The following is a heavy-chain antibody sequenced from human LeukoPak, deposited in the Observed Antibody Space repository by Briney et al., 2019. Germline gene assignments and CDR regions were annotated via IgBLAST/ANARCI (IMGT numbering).Heavy chain of an antibody. V-gene: IGHV4-39*01. CDR3: ARHGSTDYFDY. Sequence: SETLSLTCIVSGGSISSTTSYWGWIRQPPGKGLERIGRIYYSGSTFYNPSLKSRVTISVDTSKNQLSLRLSSVTAADTAVYYCARHGSTDYFDYWGQGTLVTVSS. CDR2: IYYSGST. D-gene: IGHD2-2*03. J-gene: IGHJ4*02. CDR1: GGSISSTTSY.